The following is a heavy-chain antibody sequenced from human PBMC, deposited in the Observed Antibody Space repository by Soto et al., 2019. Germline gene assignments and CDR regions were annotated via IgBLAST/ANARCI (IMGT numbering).Heavy chain of an antibody. CDR3: ARDIVVVVANMEYDAFDI. J-gene: IGHJ3*02. V-gene: IGHV4-4*02. D-gene: IGHD2-15*01. CDR2: IYHSGST. CDR1: GGSISSSNG. Sequence: PSETLSLSCAVSGGSISSSNGWSWVRQPPGKGLEWIGEIYHSGSTNYNPSLKSRVTISVDTSKNQFSLKLSSVTAADTAVYYCARDIVVVVANMEYDAFDIWGQGTMVTVSS.